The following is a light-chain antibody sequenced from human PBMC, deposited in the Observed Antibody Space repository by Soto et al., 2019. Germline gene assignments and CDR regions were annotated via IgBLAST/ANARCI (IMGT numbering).Light chain of an antibody. CDR3: QQYDTYPPT. CDR2: DAS. V-gene: IGKV1-5*01. Sequence: DVQMTQSPSSLSASVGDRVTITCRASQSINNWLAWYQQKPGKAPKFLIYDASTLETGVPSRFSGSASGTEFTLTISGLQPEDVASYYCQQYDTYPPTFGGGTKVDIK. J-gene: IGKJ4*01. CDR1: QSINNW.